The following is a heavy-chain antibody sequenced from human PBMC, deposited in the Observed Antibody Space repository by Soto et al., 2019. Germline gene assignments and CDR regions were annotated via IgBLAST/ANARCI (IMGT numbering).Heavy chain of an antibody. Sequence: SETLSLTCTVSGGSISSGDYYWSWIRQPPGKGLEWIGYIYYSGSTYNNPSLKSRVTISVDTSKNQFSLKLSSVTAADTAVYYCARHDVVSPLFPYNWFDPWGQGTLVTVSS. CDR3: ARHDVVSPLFPYNWFDP. D-gene: IGHD2-21*01. J-gene: IGHJ5*02. CDR2: IYYSGST. CDR1: GGSISSGDYY. V-gene: IGHV4-30-4*01.